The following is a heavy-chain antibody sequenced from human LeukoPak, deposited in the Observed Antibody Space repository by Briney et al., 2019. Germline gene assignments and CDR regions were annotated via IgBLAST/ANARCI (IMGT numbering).Heavy chain of an antibody. CDR1: GFTFSSYW. D-gene: IGHD4-23*01. J-gene: IGHJ4*02. Sequence: GGSLRLSCAASGFTFSSYWMHWVRQAPGKGLVWVSRINSDGSSARYADSVKGRFTISRDNGQDTLYLQMDSLRVEDTAVYYCARDLTVVDLDYWGQGTLVTVSS. V-gene: IGHV3-74*01. CDR3: ARDLTVVDLDY. CDR2: INSDGSSA.